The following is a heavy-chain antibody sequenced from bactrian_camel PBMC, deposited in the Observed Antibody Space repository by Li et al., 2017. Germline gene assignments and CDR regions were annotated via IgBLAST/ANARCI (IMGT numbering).Heavy chain of an antibody. J-gene: IGHJ6*01. CDR3: AADVVPSQEHAWVLGENGF. CDR2: IHHGGGVT. D-gene: IGHD3*01. Sequence: DVQLVESGGGSVEVGGSLKLSCVATGFTYPFSAHYLGWFRQGPGKEREEVAAIHHGGGVTYYTDSVKGRFTISQDNAKKTVHLQMNSLNPKDTAMYYCAADVVPSQEHAWVLGENGFWGQGTQVTV. V-gene: IGHV3S40*01. CDR1: GFTYPFSAHY.